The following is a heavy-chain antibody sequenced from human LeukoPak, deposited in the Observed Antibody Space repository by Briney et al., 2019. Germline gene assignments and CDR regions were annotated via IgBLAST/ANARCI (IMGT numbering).Heavy chain of an antibody. D-gene: IGHD2-21*01. J-gene: IGHJ4*02. Sequence: SETLSLTCTVSGGSISSSSYYWGWIRQPPGKGLEWIGSIYYSGSTYYNPSLKSRVTISVDTSKNQFSLKLSSVTAADTAVYYCAREDVEVNAVFDYWGQGTLVTVSS. CDR1: GGSISSSSYY. CDR3: AREDVEVNAVFDY. V-gene: IGHV4-39*07. CDR2: IYYSGST.